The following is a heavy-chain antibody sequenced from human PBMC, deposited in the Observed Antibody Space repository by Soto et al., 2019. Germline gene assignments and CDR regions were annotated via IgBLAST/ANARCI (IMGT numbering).Heavy chain of an antibody. CDR1: GFTFSSYG. J-gene: IGHJ4*02. CDR2: ISYDGSNK. D-gene: IGHD5-18*01. V-gene: IGHV3-30*18. Sequence: QVQLVESGGGVVQPGRSLRLSCAASGFTFSSYGMHWVRQAPGKGLEWVAVISYDGSNKYYADSVKGRFTISRDNSKNALYLQLNSRRAEDTAVYYGAKDRAQTRIQLWSTLDYWGQGTLVTVSS. CDR3: AKDRAQTRIQLWSTLDY.